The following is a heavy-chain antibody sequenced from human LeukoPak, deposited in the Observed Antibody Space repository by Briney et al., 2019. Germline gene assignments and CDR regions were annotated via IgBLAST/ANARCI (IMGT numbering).Heavy chain of an antibody. Sequence: SETLSLTCAVSGYSISSGYYWGWIRHPPVKGLEWIGSIYHSGSTYYNPSLKSRVTISVDTSKNQFSLKLSSVTAADTAVYYCASLGGRVVVITYDAFDIWGQGTMVTVSS. CDR2: IYHSGST. CDR1: GYSISSGYY. J-gene: IGHJ3*02. CDR3: ASLGGRVVVITYDAFDI. D-gene: IGHD3-22*01. V-gene: IGHV4-38-2*01.